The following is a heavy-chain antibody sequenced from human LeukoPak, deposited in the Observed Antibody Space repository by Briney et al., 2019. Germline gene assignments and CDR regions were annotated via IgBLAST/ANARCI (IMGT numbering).Heavy chain of an antibody. CDR3: ARGGDPGRIDY. J-gene: IGHJ4*02. CDR2: INEDGREY. Sequence: GGSLRLSCEVSGFRFSDYWMGWVRQAPGKGLEWVANINEDGREYYYVDSVKGRITISRHNAKNSLYLQMTSLRADDTAVYYCARGGDPGRIDYWGQGTLVTVSS. D-gene: IGHD2-21*02. CDR1: GFRFSDYW. V-gene: IGHV3-7*01.